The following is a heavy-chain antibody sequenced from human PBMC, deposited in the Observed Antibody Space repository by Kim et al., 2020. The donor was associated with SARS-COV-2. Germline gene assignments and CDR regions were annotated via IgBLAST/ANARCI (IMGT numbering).Heavy chain of an antibody. Sequence: GGSLRLSCAASGFTFSSYEMNWVRQAPGKGLEWVSYISSSGSTIYYADSVKGRFTISRDNAKNSLYLQMNSLRAEDTAVYYCARVNRFLEWLSPPYYYYGMDVWGQGTTVTVSS. D-gene: IGHD3-3*01. CDR2: ISSSGSTI. V-gene: IGHV3-48*03. CDR3: ARVNRFLEWLSPPYYYYGMDV. J-gene: IGHJ6*02. CDR1: GFTFSSYE.